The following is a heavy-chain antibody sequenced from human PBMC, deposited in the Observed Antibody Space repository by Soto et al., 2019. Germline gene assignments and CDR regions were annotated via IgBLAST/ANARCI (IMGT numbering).Heavy chain of an antibody. CDR1: GGSISSGGFY. Sequence: QVQLQESGPGLVKPSQTLSLTCTVSGGSISSGGFYWSWIRQHPGKGLEWIGYIYYSGSTYYNPSLKSRVTISVDTSKNQFSLKLSSVTAADTAVYYCAREGPRGNWFDPWGQGTLVTVSS. V-gene: IGHV4-31*03. J-gene: IGHJ5*02. CDR2: IYYSGST. CDR3: AREGPRGNWFDP.